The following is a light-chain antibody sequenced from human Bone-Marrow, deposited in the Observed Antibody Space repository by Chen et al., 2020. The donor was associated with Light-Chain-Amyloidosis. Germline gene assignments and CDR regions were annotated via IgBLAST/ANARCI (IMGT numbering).Light chain of an antibody. CDR2: GSS. V-gene: IGKV3-20*01. Sequence: EIVLTQSPGTLSLSPGEGANLSCRASQTISSNYLTWYQQKFGQAPRLLIYGSSSRATGIPDRFTGSGSGTDFTLTINRLETEDCAMYYCQQYGTSPLTFGGGTKVEIK. CDR1: QTISSNY. J-gene: IGKJ4*01. CDR3: QQYGTSPLT.